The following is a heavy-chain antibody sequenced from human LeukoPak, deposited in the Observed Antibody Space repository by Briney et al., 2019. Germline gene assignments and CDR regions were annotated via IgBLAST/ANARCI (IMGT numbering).Heavy chain of an antibody. CDR2: ISWNSGSI. J-gene: IGHJ4*02. CDR3: AKDIYFDWSYFDY. D-gene: IGHD3-9*01. V-gene: IGHV3-9*01. CDR1: GFTFDDCA. Sequence: GRSLRLSCAASGFTFDDCAMHWVRQAPGKGLEWVSGISWNSGSIGYADSVKGRFTISRDNAKNSLYLQMNSLRAEDTALYYCAKDIYFDWSYFDYWGQGTLVTVSS.